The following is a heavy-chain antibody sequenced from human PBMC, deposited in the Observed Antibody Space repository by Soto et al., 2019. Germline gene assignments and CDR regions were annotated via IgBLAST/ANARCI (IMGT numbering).Heavy chain of an antibody. CDR3: AHRRDGIAAGVFDY. D-gene: IGHD6-25*01. V-gene: IGHV2-5*02. J-gene: IGHJ4*02. CDR2: IYWDDDK. CDR1: GFSPSTSGVG. Sequence: QITLKESGPTLVKPTQTLTLTCTFSGFSPSTSGVGVGWIRQPPGKALEWLALIYWDDDKRYSPSLKSRLTITKDTSKNHVVLTMTNMDPVDTATYYCAHRRDGIAAGVFDYWGQGTLVTVSS.